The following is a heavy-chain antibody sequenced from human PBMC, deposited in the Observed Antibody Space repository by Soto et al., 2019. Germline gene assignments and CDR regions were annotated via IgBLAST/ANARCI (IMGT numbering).Heavy chain of an antibody. D-gene: IGHD1-26*01. Sequence: EVRLLESGGGLVQPGGSLRLSCAASGFTFSSFAMNWVRQAPGKGLEWVSSMSGSGGSTYYADSVKGRFTISRDYSKNTLYQQMNILRVETTAVYFCAKREGGMAHYFDSCGHGTLVTVSS. CDR1: GFTFSSFA. CDR3: AKREGGMAHYFDS. V-gene: IGHV3-23*01. J-gene: IGHJ4*01. CDR2: MSGSGGST.